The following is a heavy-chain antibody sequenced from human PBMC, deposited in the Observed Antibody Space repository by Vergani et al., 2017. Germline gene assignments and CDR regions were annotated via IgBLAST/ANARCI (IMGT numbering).Heavy chain of an antibody. J-gene: IGHJ4*02. CDR1: GFTFSSYW. CDR2: IKQDGSEK. D-gene: IGHD6-13*01. Sequence: VQLVESGGGLVQPGGSLRLSCAASGFTFSSYWMSWVRQAPGKGLEWVANIKQDGSEKYYVDSVKGRFTISRDNAKNSLYLQMNSLRAEDTAVYYCARDGGIAAAGNDYWGQGTLVTVSS. V-gene: IGHV3-7*03. CDR3: ARDGGIAAAGNDY.